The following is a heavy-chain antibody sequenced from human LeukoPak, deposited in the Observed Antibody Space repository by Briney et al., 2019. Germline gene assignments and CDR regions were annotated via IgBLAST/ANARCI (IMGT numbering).Heavy chain of an antibody. CDR3: ARDLLTMGATRYYFDY. Sequence: GASVKVSFKASGYTFTGYYMHWVRQAPGQGLEWMGWINPNSGGTNYAQKFQGRVTMTRDTSISTAYMELSRLRSDDTAVYYCARDLLTMGATRYYFDYWGQGTLVTVSS. J-gene: IGHJ4*02. D-gene: IGHD1-26*01. CDR2: INPNSGGT. CDR1: GYTFTGYY. V-gene: IGHV1-2*02.